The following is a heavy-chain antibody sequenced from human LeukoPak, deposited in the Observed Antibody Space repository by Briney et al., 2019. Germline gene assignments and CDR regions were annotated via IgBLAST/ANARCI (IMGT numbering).Heavy chain of an antibody. D-gene: IGHD5-18*01. CDR1: GFTFSSYW. CDR2: IKQDGSEK. V-gene: IGHV3-7*01. Sequence: PGGSLRLSCAASGFTFSSYWMSWVRQAPGKGLEWVANIKQDGSEKYYVDSVKGRFTISRDNAKNSLYLQMNSLRAEDTAVYYCARIVDTSMVIHYYYMDVWGKGTTVTVSS. CDR3: ARIVDTSMVIHYYYMDV. J-gene: IGHJ6*03.